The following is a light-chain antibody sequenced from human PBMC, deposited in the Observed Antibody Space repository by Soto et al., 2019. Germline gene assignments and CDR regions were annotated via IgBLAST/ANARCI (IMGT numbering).Light chain of an antibody. CDR1: SSNIGAGYE. CDR2: ENN. J-gene: IGLJ3*02. Sequence: QSVLTQPPSVSEAPGQRVTISCTGSSSNIGAGYEAHWYQQVPGTAPKLLIYENNNRPSGVPDRFSGSKSANTASLTVSGLQAEDEADYYCSSFASSNTWVFGGGTKLTVL. V-gene: IGLV1-40*01. CDR3: SSFASSNTWV.